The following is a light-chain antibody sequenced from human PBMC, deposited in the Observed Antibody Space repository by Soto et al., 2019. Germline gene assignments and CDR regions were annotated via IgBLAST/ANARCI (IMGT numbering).Light chain of an antibody. CDR2: AAS. J-gene: IGKJ4*01. Sequence: DIQMTQSPSSLSASVGDRVTITCRASQSISSYLNWYQQKPGKAPKLLIYAASSLQSGVPSRFSGSGSATDFTLTISSLQPDDFETYYCQQSYSTHPDFGRGTKADI. V-gene: IGKV1-39*01. CDR3: QQSYSTHPD. CDR1: QSISSY.